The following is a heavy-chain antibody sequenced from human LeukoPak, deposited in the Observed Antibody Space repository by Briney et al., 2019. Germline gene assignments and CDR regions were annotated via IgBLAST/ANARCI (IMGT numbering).Heavy chain of an antibody. J-gene: IGHJ4*02. V-gene: IGHV4-39*01. D-gene: IGHD1-1*01. CDR2: IYDSGST. CDR3: ARRRRQRTFDY. Sequence: PSETLSLTCTVSGGSIRSSYYYWGWIRQPPGKGLEWIGSIYDSGSTYYNPSLKSRVTISVDTSKNQFSLKLSSVTAADTAVYYCARRRRQRTFDYWGQGTLVTVSS. CDR1: GGSIRSSYYY.